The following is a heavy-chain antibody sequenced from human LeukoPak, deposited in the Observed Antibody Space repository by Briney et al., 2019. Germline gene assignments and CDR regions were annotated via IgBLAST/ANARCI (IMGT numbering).Heavy chain of an antibody. CDR2: IYTSGST. CDR1: GGSISSYY. V-gene: IGHV4-4*07. J-gene: IGHJ4*02. D-gene: IGHD5-18*01. Sequence: PSETLSLTCTVSGGSISSYYWSWLRQPAGKGLEWIGRIYTSGSTNYNPSLKSRVAMSVDTSKNQFSLKLSSVTAADTAVCYCARSAKAAGYSLNNWGQGTLVTVSS. CDR3: ARSAKAAGYSLNN.